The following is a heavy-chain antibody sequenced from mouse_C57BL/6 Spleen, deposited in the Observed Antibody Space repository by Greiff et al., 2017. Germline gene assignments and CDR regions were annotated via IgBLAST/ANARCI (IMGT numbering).Heavy chain of an antibody. Sequence: VKLMESGAELVKPGASVKMSCKASGYTFTSYWITWVKQRPGQGLEWIGDIYPGSGSTNYNEKFKSKDTLTVDTSSSTAYMQLSSLTSEDSAVYYCARSGYGNFFDYWGQGTTLTVSS. J-gene: IGHJ2*01. V-gene: IGHV1-55*01. D-gene: IGHD2-10*02. CDR2: IYPGSGST. CDR1: GYTFTSYW. CDR3: ARSGYGNFFDY.